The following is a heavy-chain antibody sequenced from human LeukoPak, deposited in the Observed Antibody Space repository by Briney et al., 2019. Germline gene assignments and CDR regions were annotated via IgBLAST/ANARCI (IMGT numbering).Heavy chain of an antibody. D-gene: IGHD3-10*01. Sequence: GGSLRLSCAASGFTVSGNYMSWVRQAPGKGLEWVSVIYSGGSTYHVDSVKGRFTISRDNSKNTPYLQMNSLRTEDTAVYYCARALYYGSGAYYYYYMDIWGKGTTVTVSS. CDR2: IYSGGST. CDR3: ARALYYGSGAYYYYYMDI. CDR1: GFTVSGNY. V-gene: IGHV3-66*02. J-gene: IGHJ6*03.